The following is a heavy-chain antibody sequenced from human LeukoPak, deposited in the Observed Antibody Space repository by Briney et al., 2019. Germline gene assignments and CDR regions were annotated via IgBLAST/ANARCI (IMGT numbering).Heavy chain of an antibody. D-gene: IGHD6-19*01. CDR2: VYHSGST. CDR1: GYSIISDYY. J-gene: IGHJ4*02. CDR3: ARNSSGHSLEY. Sequence: PSETLSLTCAVSGYSIISDYYWGWIRQSPGKGLEWIGSVYHSGSTHYNPSLKSRVTMSVDTSKNQFSLKLDSVTAADTAVYYCARNSSGHSLEYWGQGSLVTVSS. V-gene: IGHV4-38-2*01.